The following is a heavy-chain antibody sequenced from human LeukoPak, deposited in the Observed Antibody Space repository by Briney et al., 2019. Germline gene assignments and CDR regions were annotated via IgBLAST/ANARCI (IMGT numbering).Heavy chain of an antibody. CDR1: GGTFSSYA. Sequence: SVKVSCKASGGTFSSYAISWVRQAPGQGLEWMGRIIPIFGIANYAQKFQGRVTITADKSTSTAYMELSSLRSEDTAVYYCTRERGPYGDRKRYGMDVWGQGTTVTVSS. CDR3: TRERGPYGDRKRYGMDV. V-gene: IGHV1-69*04. J-gene: IGHJ6*02. D-gene: IGHD4-17*01. CDR2: IIPIFGIA.